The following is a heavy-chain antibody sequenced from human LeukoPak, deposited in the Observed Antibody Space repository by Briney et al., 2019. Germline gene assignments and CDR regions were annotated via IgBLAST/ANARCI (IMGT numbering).Heavy chain of an antibody. J-gene: IGHJ6*02. CDR3: ARHGAVAGPTLPGNYYYGMDV. CDR2: IYPGDSDT. V-gene: IGHV5-51*01. CDR1: GYSFTSYW. Sequence: GESLKISCKGSGYSFTSYWIGWVRQMPGKGLEWMGIIYPGDSDTRYSPSFQGQVTISADKSISTAYLQWSSLKAPDTAMYYCARHGAVAGPTLPGNYYYGMDVWGQGTTVTVSS. D-gene: IGHD6-19*01.